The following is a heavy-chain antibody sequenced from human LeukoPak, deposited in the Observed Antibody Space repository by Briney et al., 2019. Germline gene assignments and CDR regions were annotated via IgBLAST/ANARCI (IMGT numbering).Heavy chain of an antibody. CDR1: GFTFSSYD. Sequence: PGGSLRLSCAASGFTFSSYDMNWVRQAPGKGLEWVSYISSSGSTIYYADSVKGRLTISRDNAKNSLYLQMSSLRAEDTAVYYCARVSSGSYYLLDYWGQGTLVTVSS. J-gene: IGHJ4*02. V-gene: IGHV3-48*03. CDR2: ISSSGSTI. D-gene: IGHD1-26*01. CDR3: ARVSSGSYYLLDY.